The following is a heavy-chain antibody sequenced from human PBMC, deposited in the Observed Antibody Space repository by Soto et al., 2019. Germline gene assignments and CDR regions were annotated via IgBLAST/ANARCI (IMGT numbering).Heavy chain of an antibody. V-gene: IGHV3-21*01. D-gene: IGHD4-17*01. CDR1: GFTFSCYS. J-gene: IGHJ4*02. CDR3: ARPDYGDYVFDY. CDR2: ISSSSSYI. Sequence: EVQLVESGGGLVKPGGSLRLSCAASGFTFSCYSMNWVRQAPGKGLAWVSSISSSSSYIYYADSVKGRFTISRDNAKNSLYLQMNSLRAEDTAVYYCARPDYGDYVFDYWGQGTLVTVSS.